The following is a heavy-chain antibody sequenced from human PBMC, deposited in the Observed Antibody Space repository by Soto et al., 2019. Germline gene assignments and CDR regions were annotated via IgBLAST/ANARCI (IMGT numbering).Heavy chain of an antibody. CDR1: GYTFTSHG. V-gene: IGHV1-18*01. CDR3: ARLLRWSTGYYYTMDV. CDR2: ISAYNGNT. J-gene: IGHJ6*02. D-gene: IGHD4-17*01. Sequence: QVQLLQSGAEMKKPGASVKVSCKASGYTFTSHGITWVRQAPGQGLDWMGWISAYNGNTDYAQKLQGRVTMTTDTSTSTAYMELRSLRFDDTAVYYCARLLRWSTGYYYTMDVWGQGTTVSVSS.